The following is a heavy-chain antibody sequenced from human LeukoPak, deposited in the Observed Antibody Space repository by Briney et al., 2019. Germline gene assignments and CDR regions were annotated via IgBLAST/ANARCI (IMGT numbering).Heavy chain of an antibody. CDR3: ARVPWSSVTILDY. CDR1: GFIFDDYL. CDR2: ISWDGGVT. Sequence: PGGSLRLSCAASGFIFDDYLIHWVRQRPGKGLEWVSLISWDGGVTYHADSVKGRFTISRDNAKNSLYLQMNSLRVEDTAVYYCARVPWSSVTILDYWGQGTLVTVSS. V-gene: IGHV3-43*01. D-gene: IGHD4-11*01. J-gene: IGHJ4*02.